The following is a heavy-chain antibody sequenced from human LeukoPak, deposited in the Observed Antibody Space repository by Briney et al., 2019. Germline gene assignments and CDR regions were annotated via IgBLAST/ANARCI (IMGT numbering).Heavy chain of an antibody. Sequence: ASVKVSCKASGGTFISYAISWVRQAPGQGLEWMGGIIPIFGTANYAQKFQGRVTITADESTSTAYMELSSLRTEDTAVYYCARDLYGDYFDYWGQGTLVTVSS. D-gene: IGHD4-17*01. V-gene: IGHV1-69*13. CDR2: IIPIFGTA. CDR1: GGTFISYA. J-gene: IGHJ4*02. CDR3: ARDLYGDYFDY.